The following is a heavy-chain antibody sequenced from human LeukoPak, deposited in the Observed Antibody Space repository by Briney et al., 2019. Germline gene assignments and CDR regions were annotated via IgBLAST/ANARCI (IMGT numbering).Heavy chain of an antibody. CDR3: ARGRPHGNDY. CDR1: GFTFTSYA. Sequence: GGSLRLSCAASGFTFTSYAMSWVRQAPGKGLEWVSVLTGDGNTYYADSVKGRFTNSRDDSKNTLFLQMNSLRVEDTAVYYCARGRPHGNDYWGQGTLVAVSS. V-gene: IGHV3-23*01. CDR2: LTGDGNT. D-gene: IGHD4-23*01. J-gene: IGHJ4*02.